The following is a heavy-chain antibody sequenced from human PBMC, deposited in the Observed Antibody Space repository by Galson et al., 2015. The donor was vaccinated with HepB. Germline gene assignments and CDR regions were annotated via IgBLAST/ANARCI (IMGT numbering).Heavy chain of an antibody. CDR3: ARVEASKPGWFDP. V-gene: IGHV5-51*01. Sequence: QSGAEVNDPGEYLKISCTGSGSNFGGFWFACVRQVPGEGLEWMGIIYPGDSDTRYIPSFQGQVTMSVDKFISTTYLQWNSLKASDSAIYYCARVEASKPGWFDPWGQGTLVTISS. CDR2: IYPGDSDT. D-gene: IGHD1-14*01. CDR1: GSNFGGFW. J-gene: IGHJ5*02.